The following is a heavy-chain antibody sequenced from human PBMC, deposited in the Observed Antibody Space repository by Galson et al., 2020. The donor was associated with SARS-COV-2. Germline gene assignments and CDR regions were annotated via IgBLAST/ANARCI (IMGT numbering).Heavy chain of an antibody. Sequence: ESLKISCAASGFTFAFYGMTWVRQPPGKGLEWVSGITAIGDKTNYATSVTGRFTISRDNPQNTLFFHMDTLRAEDTAIYYCAKSTGPYSYDPYDLWGQGTLVSVSS. CDR2: ITAIGDKT. D-gene: IGHD5-18*01. J-gene: IGHJ5*02. CDR1: GFTFAFYG. V-gene: IGHV3-23*01. CDR3: AKSTGPYSYDPYDL.